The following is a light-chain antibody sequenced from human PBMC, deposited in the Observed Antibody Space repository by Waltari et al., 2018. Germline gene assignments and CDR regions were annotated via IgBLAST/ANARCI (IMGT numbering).Light chain of an antibody. Sequence: EIVLTQSPGTLSLSPGERATLSCRASQSIGRSLVWYQQKPGQAPRLLIYDVSRSATGIPDRFSGSVYGTDFSLTISRLEPEDFAVYYCQKYERLPATFGQGTTVEIK. CDR1: QSIGRS. CDR2: DVS. CDR3: QKYERLPAT. V-gene: IGKV3-20*01. J-gene: IGKJ1*01.